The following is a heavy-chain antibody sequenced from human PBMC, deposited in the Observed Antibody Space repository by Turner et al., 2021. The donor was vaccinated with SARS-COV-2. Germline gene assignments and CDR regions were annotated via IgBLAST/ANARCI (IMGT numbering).Heavy chain of an antibody. CDR3: ARGHSGNYYYFDY. CDR2: ISYDGSNK. CDR1: GFTFTSYA. V-gene: IGHV3-30-3*01. D-gene: IGHD1-26*01. J-gene: IGHJ4*02. Sequence: HVQLVESGGGVVQPGRSLRFSFAAAGFTFTSYAIHWVRQAPGKGLEWVALISYDGSNKYYADSVKGRFTISRDNSKNTLFLQMNSLRTEDTAVYYCARGHSGNYYYFDYWGQGTLVTVSS.